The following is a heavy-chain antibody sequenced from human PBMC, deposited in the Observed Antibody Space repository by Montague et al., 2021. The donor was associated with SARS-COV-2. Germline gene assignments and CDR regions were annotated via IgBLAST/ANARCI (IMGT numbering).Heavy chain of an antibody. D-gene: IGHD4-17*01. CDR3: ARGTTVTTLFYYYYGMDV. CDR1: GGSISSYY. Sequence: SETLSLTCTVSGGSISSYYWSWIRQPPGKGLEWIGEINHSGSTNYNPSLKSRVTISVDTSKNQFSLKLSSVTAADTAVYYCARGTTVTTLFYYYYGMDVWGQGTTVTVSS. CDR2: INHSGST. J-gene: IGHJ6*02. V-gene: IGHV4-34*01.